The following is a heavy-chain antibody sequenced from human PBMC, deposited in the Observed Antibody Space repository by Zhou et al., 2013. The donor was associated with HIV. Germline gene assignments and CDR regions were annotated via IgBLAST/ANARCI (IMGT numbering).Heavy chain of an antibody. J-gene: IGHJ4*02. CDR2: ISPYNGNT. CDR1: GYTFNKYA. V-gene: IGHV1-18*01. Sequence: QVQLVQSGAEVKKPGSSVKVPCKASGYTFNKYAITWVRQAPGQGLEWMGWISPYNGNTNYAKKFKDRFTMTADTSTNTAYMELRSLRSDDTASYYCARFEFIVTFGGVAPNSYHFDNWGQGTLITVSS. CDR3: ARFEFIVTFGGVAPNSYHFDN. D-gene: IGHD3-16*01.